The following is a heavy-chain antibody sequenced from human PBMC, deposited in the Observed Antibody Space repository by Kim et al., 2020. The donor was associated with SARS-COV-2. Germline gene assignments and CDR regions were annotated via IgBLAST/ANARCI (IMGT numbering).Heavy chain of an antibody. V-gene: IGHV3-21*01. Sequence: GGSLRLSCAASGFTFSSFTLNWVRQAPGKGLEWVSSISSSSTYIHYADSVKGRFTISRDNAKNSLYLQMNSLRAEDTAVYYCARDRDGYSHFDSWGQGTLVTVSS. CDR3: ARDRDGYSHFDS. CDR2: ISSSSTYI. D-gene: IGHD5-18*01. CDR1: GFTFSSFT. J-gene: IGHJ4*02.